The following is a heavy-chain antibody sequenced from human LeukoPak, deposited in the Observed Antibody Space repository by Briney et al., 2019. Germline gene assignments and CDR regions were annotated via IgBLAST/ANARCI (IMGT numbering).Heavy chain of an antibody. CDR1: GDSISDYY. V-gene: IGHV4-59*01. CDR2: VYYSGST. CDR3: ARELDGNGGWFDP. D-gene: IGHD5-24*01. J-gene: IGHJ5*02. Sequence: SETLSLTYTVSGDSISDYYWSWIRQSPGKGLEWIGEVYYSGSTHYNPSLKSRVTISLDTSKNQFSLRLRSVTSADTAVYYCARELDGNGGWFDPWGQGILVTVSS.